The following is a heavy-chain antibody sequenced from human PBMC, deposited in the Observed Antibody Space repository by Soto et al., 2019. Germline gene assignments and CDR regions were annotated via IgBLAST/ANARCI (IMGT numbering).Heavy chain of an antibody. D-gene: IGHD6-19*01. CDR2: ISYDGTNK. J-gene: IGHJ4*01. CDR3: ESDPCPYVSGWYGVDF. V-gene: IGHV3-30*04. Sequence: QVQLVESGGGVVQPGRSLRLSCAASGFMFSAYAMLWVRQAPGKGLEWVAAISYDGTNKYYADSVKGRFTISRDNSKNTLFLRMNSLRAEDTAVYCCESDPCPYVSGWYGVDFWGHGTLVTVS. CDR1: GFMFSAYA.